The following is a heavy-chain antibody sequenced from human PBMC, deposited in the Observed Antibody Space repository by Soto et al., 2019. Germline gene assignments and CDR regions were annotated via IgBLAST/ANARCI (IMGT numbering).Heavy chain of an antibody. Sequence: ASVKVSCKASGGTFSSYAISWVRQAPGQGLEWMGGIIPIFGTANYAQKFQGRVTITADESTSTAYIELSSLRSEDTAVYYCARGPPLDSGYDLYCSGGSCYYYFDYWGQGTLVTVSS. CDR1: GGTFSSYA. D-gene: IGHD2-15*01. J-gene: IGHJ4*02. CDR2: IIPIFGTA. V-gene: IGHV1-69*13. CDR3: ARGPPLDSGYDLYCSGGSCYYYFDY.